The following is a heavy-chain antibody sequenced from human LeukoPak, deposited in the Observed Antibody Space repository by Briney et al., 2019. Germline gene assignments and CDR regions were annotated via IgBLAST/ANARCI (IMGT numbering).Heavy chain of an antibody. CDR3: ARDSYYGSGSYSGYYYYYMDV. Sequence: ASVKVSCKASGYTFTSYYMHWVRQAPGQGLEWMGIINPSGGSTSYAQKFQGRVTMTRDMSTSTAYMELSRLRSDDTAVYYCARDSYYGSGSYSGYYYYYMDVWGKGTTVTISS. CDR1: GYTFTSYY. V-gene: IGHV1-46*01. J-gene: IGHJ6*03. D-gene: IGHD3-10*01. CDR2: INPSGGST.